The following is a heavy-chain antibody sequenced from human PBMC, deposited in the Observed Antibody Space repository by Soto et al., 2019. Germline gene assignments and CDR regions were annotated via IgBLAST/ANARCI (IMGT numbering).Heavy chain of an antibody. CDR3: ARLSIMGEFDY. V-gene: IGHV1-8*01. J-gene: IGHJ4*02. CDR2: MNPNSGNT. Sequence: ASVKVSCKASGYTFTSYDINWVRQATGQGLEWMGWMNPNSGNTGYAQKFQGRLTITRNTSASTAYMELSSLRSEDTAVYYCARLSIMGEFDYWGQGTLVTVSS. D-gene: IGHD1-26*01. CDR1: GYTFTSYD.